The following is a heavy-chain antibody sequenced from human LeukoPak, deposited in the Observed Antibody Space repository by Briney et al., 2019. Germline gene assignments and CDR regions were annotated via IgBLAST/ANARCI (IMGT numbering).Heavy chain of an antibody. CDR2: ISSSRRTI. V-gene: IGHV3-48*04. Sequence: PGGSLRLSCAASGFTFSLFGMTWVRQAPGKGLEWISHISSSRRTINYADSVKGRFTISRDNAKNSLYLQMNNLRAEDTAVYYCARDGDSGGYYYGPFDNWGQGTLVTVSS. J-gene: IGHJ4*02. CDR3: ARDGDSGGYYYGPFDN. D-gene: IGHD3-22*01. CDR1: GFTFSLFG.